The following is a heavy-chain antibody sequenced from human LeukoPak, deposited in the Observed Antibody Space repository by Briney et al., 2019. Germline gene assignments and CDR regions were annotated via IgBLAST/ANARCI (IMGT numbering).Heavy chain of an antibody. D-gene: IGHD6-19*01. Sequence: SETLSLTCTVSGGSISNYHWSWLRQPAGKGLEWIGQIHTSGSTNYNPPLKSRVTMSIDTTEDQVSLTIRSVTAADTAFYYCARRDISSGWSFDYWGQGTLVTVSS. CDR1: GGSISNYH. J-gene: IGHJ4*02. CDR2: IHTSGST. CDR3: ARRDISSGWSFDY. V-gene: IGHV4-4*07.